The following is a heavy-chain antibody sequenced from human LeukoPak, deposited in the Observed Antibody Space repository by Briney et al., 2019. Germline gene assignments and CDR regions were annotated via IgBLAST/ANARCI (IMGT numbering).Heavy chain of an antibody. Sequence: PGGSLRLSCAASGFTFSSYAMHWVRQAPGKGLEWVAVISYDGSNKYYADSVKGRFTISRDNSKNTLYLQMNSLRAEDTAVYYCAKGTNYYDSSGYYQDAFDIWGQGTMVTVSS. D-gene: IGHD3-22*01. CDR2: ISYDGSNK. J-gene: IGHJ3*02. V-gene: IGHV3-30*04. CDR1: GFTFSSYA. CDR3: AKGTNYYDSSGYYQDAFDI.